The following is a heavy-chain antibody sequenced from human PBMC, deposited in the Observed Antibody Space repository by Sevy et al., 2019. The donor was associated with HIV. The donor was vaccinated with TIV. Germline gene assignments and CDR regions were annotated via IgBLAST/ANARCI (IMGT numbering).Heavy chain of an antibody. V-gene: IGHV3-23*01. D-gene: IGHD3-10*02. CDR2: FSFGCGKI. CDR1: GFTFSSYA. J-gene: IGHJ4*02. CDR3: AREGCSKPHDY. Sequence: GGSLRLSCAASGFTFSSYAMSWVRQAPGKGLGWVSTFSFGCGKINYADSVKGRFTISRDNSKNTLYLQMHSLRAEDTAVYYCAREGCSKPHDYWGQGTLVTVSS.